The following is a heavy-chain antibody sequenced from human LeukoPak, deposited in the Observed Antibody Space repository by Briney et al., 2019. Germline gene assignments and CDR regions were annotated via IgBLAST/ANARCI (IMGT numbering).Heavy chain of an antibody. Sequence: SQTLSLTCTVSGGSISSGSYCWSWIRQPAGKGLEWIGHIHTSGNTNYNPSLKSRVTISVDTSKNQFSLKLSSVTAADTAVYYCAREIQLWTYYFDYWGQGTLVTVSS. D-gene: IGHD5-18*01. CDR2: IHTSGNT. CDR1: GGSISSGSYC. J-gene: IGHJ4*02. CDR3: AREIQLWTYYFDY. V-gene: IGHV4-61*09.